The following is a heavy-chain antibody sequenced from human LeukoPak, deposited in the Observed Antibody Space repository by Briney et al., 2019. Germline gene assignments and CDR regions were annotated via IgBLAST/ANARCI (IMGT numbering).Heavy chain of an antibody. CDR2: IIPILGIA. CDR3: ARATMVRGVIIETDV. D-gene: IGHD3-10*01. V-gene: IGHV1-69*04. CDR1: GGTFSSYA. Sequence: SVKVSCKASGGTFSSYAISWVRQAPGQGLEWMGRIIPILGIANYAQKFQGRVTITADKSTSTAYMELSSLRSEDTAVYYCARATMVRGVIIETDVWGQGTTVTVSS. J-gene: IGHJ6*02.